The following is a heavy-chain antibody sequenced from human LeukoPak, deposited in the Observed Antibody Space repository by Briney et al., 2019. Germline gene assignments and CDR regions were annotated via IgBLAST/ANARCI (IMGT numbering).Heavy chain of an antibody. D-gene: IGHD3-3*01. V-gene: IGHV3-30*02. CDR1: GFTFSSYG. J-gene: IGHJ4*02. CDR2: IRYDGSNK. CDR3: AKVDFWSGIGGYFDS. Sequence: QAGGSLRLSCAASGFTFSSYGMHWVRQAPGKGLEWVAFIRYDGSNKYYADSVKGRFTISRDNSKNTLYLLMNSLRVEDTAVYYCAKVDFWSGIGGYFDSWGQGTLVTVSS.